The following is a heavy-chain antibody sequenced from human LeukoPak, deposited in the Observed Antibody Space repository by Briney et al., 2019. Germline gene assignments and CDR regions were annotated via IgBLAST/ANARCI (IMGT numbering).Heavy chain of an antibody. V-gene: IGHV4-59*03. Sequence: SETLSLTCTFTGGTITQYYWAWIRQSPGKALEWIGYMYYTGSTNYNPSLKSRVTIKVNTSKKKHSLRLKSVSAAETAMYYCATPEPRNAGRGLDVWGQGTMVIVSS. D-gene: IGHD1-1*01. CDR1: GGTITQYY. CDR2: MYYTGST. CDR3: ATPEPRNAGRGLDV. J-gene: IGHJ3*01.